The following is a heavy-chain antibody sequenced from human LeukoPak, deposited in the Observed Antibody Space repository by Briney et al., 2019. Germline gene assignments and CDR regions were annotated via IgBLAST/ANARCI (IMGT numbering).Heavy chain of an antibody. V-gene: IGHV3-23*01. CDR3: ARDPNGDYIGAFDF. CDR2: IRSGGSA. J-gene: IGHJ3*01. D-gene: IGHD4-17*01. CDR1: GFTFSNYA. Sequence: GGSLRLSCAASGFTFSNYAMIWVRQAPGQGLEWVSAIRSGGSAKYADPVKARFTISRDNSKNTLYLQMNSLRAEDTALYFCARDPNGDYIGAFDFLGQGTVVAVSS.